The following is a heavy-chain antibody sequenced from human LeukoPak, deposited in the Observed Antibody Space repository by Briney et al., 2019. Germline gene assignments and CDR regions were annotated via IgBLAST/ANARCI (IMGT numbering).Heavy chain of an antibody. CDR1: GFTFSSYA. D-gene: IGHD6-19*01. J-gene: IGHJ6*02. CDR2: ISYDGSNK. V-gene: IGHV3-30-3*01. CDR3: ASRSIAVAGTGSDYYYYGMDV. Sequence: HSGRSLRLSCAASGFTFSSYAMHWVRQAPGKGLEWVAVISYDGSNKYYADSVKGRFTISRDNSKNTLYLQMNSLRAEDTAVYYCASRSIAVAGTGSDYYYYGMDVWGQGTTVTVSS.